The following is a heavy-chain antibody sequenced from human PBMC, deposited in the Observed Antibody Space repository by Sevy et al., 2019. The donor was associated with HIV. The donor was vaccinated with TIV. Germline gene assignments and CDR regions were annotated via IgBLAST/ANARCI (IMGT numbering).Heavy chain of an antibody. V-gene: IGHV3-15*07. Sequence: GGSLRLSCAASGFTFINAWMNWVRQAPGKGLEWVGRIKSKGGGGTIDYAAPVKGRFSISRDDSKNTLYLQMNSLKIEDTALYYCTWDHDYSYGMNVWGQGTTVTVSS. CDR2: IKSKGGGGTI. CDR1: GFTFINAW. J-gene: IGHJ6*02. D-gene: IGHD1-26*01. CDR3: TWDHDYSYGMNV.